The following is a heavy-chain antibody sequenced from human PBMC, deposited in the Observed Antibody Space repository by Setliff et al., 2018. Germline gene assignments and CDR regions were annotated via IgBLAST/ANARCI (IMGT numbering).Heavy chain of an antibody. D-gene: IGHD3-22*01. V-gene: IGHV3-21*01. CDR1: GFTFNSYS. J-gene: IGHJ3*02. Sequence: PGGSLRLSCAASGFTFNSYSMNWVRQAPGKGLEWVSSISSSSSYIYYADSVKGRFTISRDNAKNSLYLQMNSLRADDTGVYYCVRDDADNYDAFDNWGQGTLVTVSS. CDR3: VRDDADNYDAFDN. CDR2: ISSSSSYI.